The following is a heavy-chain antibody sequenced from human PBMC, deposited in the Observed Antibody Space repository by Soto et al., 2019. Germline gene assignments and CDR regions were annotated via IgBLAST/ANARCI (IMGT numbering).Heavy chain of an antibody. V-gene: IGHV3-74*01. CDR3: ARGPRYSGYDSPDY. J-gene: IGHJ4*02. Sequence: GSLRLSCAASGFTFSSYWMHWVRQAPGKGLVWVSRINSDGSSTSYADSVKGRFTISRDNAKNTLYLQMNSLRAEDTAVYYCARGPRYSGYDSPDYWGQGTLVTVSS. D-gene: IGHD5-12*01. CDR2: INSDGSST. CDR1: GFTFSSYW.